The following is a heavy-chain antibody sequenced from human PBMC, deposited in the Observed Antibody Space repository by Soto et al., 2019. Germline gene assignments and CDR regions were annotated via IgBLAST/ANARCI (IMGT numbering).Heavy chain of an antibody. D-gene: IGHD2-15*01. CDR2: IYPGDSDT. CDR3: ARLVGAVVAAHLDY. Sequence: GESLKISCKGSGYSFTSYWIGWVRQMPGKGLEWMGIIYPGDSDTRYSPSFQGQVTISVDKSISTAYLQWSSLRASDSAIYYCARLVGAVVAAHLDYWGQGTQVTVSS. J-gene: IGHJ4*02. V-gene: IGHV5-51*01. CDR1: GYSFTSYW.